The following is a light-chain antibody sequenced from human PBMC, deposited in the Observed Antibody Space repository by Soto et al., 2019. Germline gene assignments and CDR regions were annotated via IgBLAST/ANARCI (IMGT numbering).Light chain of an antibody. CDR3: SSYAGSSHVV. CDR1: SSDVGDYNY. CDR2: EVN. V-gene: IGLV2-8*01. J-gene: IGLJ2*01. Sequence: QSALTQPPSASGSPGQSVTISCTGTSSDVGDYNYVSWYQQHPGKAPKLMIYEVNKRPSGVPDRFSGAKSGNTASLTVSGLQAEDEADYYCSSYAGSSHVVFGGGTKVTV.